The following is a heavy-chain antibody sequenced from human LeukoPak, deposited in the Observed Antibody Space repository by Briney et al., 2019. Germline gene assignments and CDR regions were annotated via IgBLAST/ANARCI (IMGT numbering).Heavy chain of an antibody. CDR2: IRYDGSNK. CDR1: GFTFSSYG. CDR3: ARGGTVTTYYFDY. J-gene: IGHJ4*02. D-gene: IGHD4-11*01. Sequence: PGGSLRLSCAASGFTFSSYGMHWVRQAPGKGLEWVAFIRYDGSNKYYADSVKGRFTISRDNSKNTLYLQMNSLRAEDTAVYYCARGGTVTTYYFDYWGQGTLVTVSS. V-gene: IGHV3-30*02.